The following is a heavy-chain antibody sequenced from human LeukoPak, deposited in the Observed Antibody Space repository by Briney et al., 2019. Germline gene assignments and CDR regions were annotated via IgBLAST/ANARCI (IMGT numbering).Heavy chain of an antibody. Sequence: GGSLRLSCAASGFTFSSYAMSWVRQAPGKGLEWVSAISGSGGSTYYADSVKGRFTISRDNSKNTLYLQMNSLRAEDTAVYYCAKSPTTGYSSSANLFDPWGQGTLVTVSS. D-gene: IGHD6-13*01. CDR2: ISGSGGST. J-gene: IGHJ5*02. V-gene: IGHV3-23*01. CDR1: GFTFSSYA. CDR3: AKSPTTGYSSSANLFDP.